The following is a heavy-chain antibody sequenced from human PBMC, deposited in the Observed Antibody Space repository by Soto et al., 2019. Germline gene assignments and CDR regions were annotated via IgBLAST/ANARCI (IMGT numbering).Heavy chain of an antibody. CDR1: GGTFSSYA. Sequence: ASVKVSCKASGGTFSSYAISWLRQSPGQGLEWMGGIIPIFGTANYAQKFQGRVTITADKSTSTAYMELSSLRSEDTAVYYCASSPVSWIVGMDVWGQGTTVTV. CDR2: IIPIFGTA. CDR3: ASSPVSWIVGMDV. V-gene: IGHV1-69*06. J-gene: IGHJ6*02. D-gene: IGHD2-15*01.